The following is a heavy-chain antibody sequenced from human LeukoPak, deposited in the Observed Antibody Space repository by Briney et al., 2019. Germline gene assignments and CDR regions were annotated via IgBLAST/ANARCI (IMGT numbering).Heavy chain of an antibody. CDR2: IRYDGSNK. J-gene: IGHJ4*02. CDR1: GFTFSSYG. CDR3: AKACISGPFGGVMGY. V-gene: IGHV3-30*02. D-gene: IGHD3-16*01. Sequence: GGSLRLSCAASGFTFSSYGKHWVCQAPGKGLEWVAFIRYDGSNKYYADSVKGRFTISRDNSKNTLYLQMNSLRAEDTAVYYCAKACISGPFGGVMGYWGQGTLVTVSS.